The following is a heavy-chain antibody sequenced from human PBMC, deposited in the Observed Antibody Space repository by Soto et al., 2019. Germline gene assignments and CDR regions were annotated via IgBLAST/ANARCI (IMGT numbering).Heavy chain of an antibody. CDR2: GSYSGST. Sequence: PETLSLTCTVSGASLSSDYCSWIRQPPGKGLEWIGYGSYSGSTNYNPSLKSRVTISVDTSKNHFSLNLSSVTTADTAVYYCAAGMWWFDPWGQGTLVTVSS. J-gene: IGHJ5*02. D-gene: IGHD2-21*01. V-gene: IGHV4-59*01. CDR1: GASLSSDY. CDR3: AAGMWWFDP.